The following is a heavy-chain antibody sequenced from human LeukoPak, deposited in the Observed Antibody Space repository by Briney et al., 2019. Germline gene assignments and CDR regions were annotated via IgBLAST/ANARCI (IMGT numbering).Heavy chain of an antibody. J-gene: IGHJ4*02. V-gene: IGHV1-2*02. CDR3: AREIGSGSFFDY. CDR1: GYTFTAYY. Sequence: ASVKVSCKASGYTFTAYYMHWVRQAPGQGLEWMEWMNPNSDGTNYAQKFQGRVTMTRDTSISTAYMELSSLRSDDTAVYYCAREIGSGSFFDYWGQGTLVTVSS. D-gene: IGHD3-10*01. CDR2: MNPNSDGT.